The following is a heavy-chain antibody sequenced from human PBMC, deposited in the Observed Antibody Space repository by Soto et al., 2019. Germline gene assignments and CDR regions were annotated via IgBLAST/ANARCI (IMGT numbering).Heavy chain of an antibody. CDR2: IIPISETT. Sequence: QVQLVQSGAEVKKPGSSVKVSCKASGGTFSSYAISWVRQAPGQGLEWMGGIIPISETTNYAQKFQGRVTITADEYKSTAYMELSSLRSEDTAVYYCARSQGSSTSLEIYYYYYYGMDVGGQGTSVTVS. CDR3: ARSQGSSTSLEIYYYYYYGMDV. J-gene: IGHJ6*02. D-gene: IGHD2-2*01. CDR1: GGTFSSYA. V-gene: IGHV1-69*01.